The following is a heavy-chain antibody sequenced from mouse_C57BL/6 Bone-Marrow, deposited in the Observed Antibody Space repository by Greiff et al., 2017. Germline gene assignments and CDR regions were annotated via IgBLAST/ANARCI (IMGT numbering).Heavy chain of an antibody. CDR3: ARGQLGYFDV. Sequence: QVQLQQSGAELVKPGASVKLSCKASGYTFTSYWMHWVKQRPGLGLEWIGRIDPNGGGTKYNEKFKSKATLTVDKPSSTAYMQLSSLTSEDSAVYYCARGQLGYFDVWGTGTTVTVSS. CDR1: GYTFTSYW. V-gene: IGHV1-72*01. J-gene: IGHJ1*03. D-gene: IGHD4-1*02. CDR2: IDPNGGGT.